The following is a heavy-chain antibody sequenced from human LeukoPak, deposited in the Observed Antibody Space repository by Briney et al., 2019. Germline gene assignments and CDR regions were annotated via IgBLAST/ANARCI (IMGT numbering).Heavy chain of an antibody. D-gene: IGHD6-13*01. Sequence: SETLSLTCTVPGGPITSYSWSWIRQPPGKALEYIGYIFYTGSTNYNPSLESRVTISVDTSKNQFSLKLSSVTAADTAVYYCARSIAAAGTSFEYWGQGTLVTVSS. V-gene: IGHV4-59*01. J-gene: IGHJ4*02. CDR3: ARSIAAAGTSFEY. CDR1: GGPITSYS. CDR2: IFYTGST.